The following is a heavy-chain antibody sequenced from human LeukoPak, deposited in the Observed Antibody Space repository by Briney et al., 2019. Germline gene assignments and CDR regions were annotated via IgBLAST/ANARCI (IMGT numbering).Heavy chain of an antibody. CDR3: AKVIYISSWSPHGY. D-gene: IGHD6-13*01. CDR1: GFTFSSYW. Sequence: GGSLRLSCAASGFTFSSYWMHWVRQAPGKGLVWVSRINTDGSSTSYADSVKGRFTISRDNSKNTLYLLMNSLRAEDTAVYYCAKVIYISSWSPHGYWGQGILVTVSS. CDR2: INTDGSST. V-gene: IGHV3-74*01. J-gene: IGHJ4*02.